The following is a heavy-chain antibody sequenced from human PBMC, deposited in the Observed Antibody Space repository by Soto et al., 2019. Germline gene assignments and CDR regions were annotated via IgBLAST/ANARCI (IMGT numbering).Heavy chain of an antibody. V-gene: IGHV4-59*01. CDR2: IYYSGST. Sequence: QVQLQESGPGLVKPSETLSLTCTVSGGSISSYYWSWIRQPPGKGLEWIGYIYYSGSTNYNPSLKSRVTISVDTYKNQFSLKLSSVTAADTAVYYCARERIAARTNYYYYYGMDVWGQGTTVTVSS. J-gene: IGHJ6*02. CDR1: GGSISSYY. CDR3: ARERIAARTNYYYYYGMDV. D-gene: IGHD6-6*01.